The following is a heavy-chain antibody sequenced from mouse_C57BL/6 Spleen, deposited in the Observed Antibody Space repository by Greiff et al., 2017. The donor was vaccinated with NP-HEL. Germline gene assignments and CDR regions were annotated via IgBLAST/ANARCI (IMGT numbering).Heavy chain of an antibody. Sequence: QVQLQQPGAELVKPGASVKMSCKASGYTFTSYWITWVKQRPGQGLEWIGDIYPGSGSTNYNEKFKSKATLTVDTSSSTAYMQLSSLTSEDSAVYYCARKSNYDWYFDVLGTGTTVTVSS. CDR1: GYTFTSYW. CDR2: IYPGSGST. D-gene: IGHD2-5*01. J-gene: IGHJ1*03. CDR3: ARKSNYDWYFDV. V-gene: IGHV1-55*01.